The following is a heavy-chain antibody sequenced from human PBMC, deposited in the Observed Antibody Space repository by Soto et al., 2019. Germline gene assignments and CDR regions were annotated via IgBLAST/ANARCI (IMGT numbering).Heavy chain of an antibody. V-gene: IGHV1-69*06. CDR2: IIPIFGTA. J-gene: IGHJ6*02. CDR3: ARGGYYYDSSGPRYYYYGMDV. Sequence: SVKVSCKASGGTFSSYAISWVRQAPGQGLEWMGGIIPIFGTANYAQKFQGRVTITADKSTSTAYMELSGLRSEDTAVYYCARGGYYYDSSGPRYYYYGMDVWGQGTTVT. D-gene: IGHD3-22*01. CDR1: GGTFSSYA.